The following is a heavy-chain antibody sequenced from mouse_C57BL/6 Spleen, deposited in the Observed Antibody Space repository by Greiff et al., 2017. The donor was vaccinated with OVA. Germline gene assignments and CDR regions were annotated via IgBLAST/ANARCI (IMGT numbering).Heavy chain of an antibody. J-gene: IGHJ2*01. CDR2: IYPSDSET. V-gene: IGHV1-61*01. CDR3: ARETGTLDY. D-gene: IGHD4-1*01. Sequence: QVHVKQPGAELVRPGSSVKLSCKASGYTFTSYWMDWVKQRPGQGLEWIGNIYPSDSETHYNQKFKDKATLTVDKSSSTAYMQLSSLTSEDSAVYYCARETGTLDYWGQGTTLTVSS. CDR1: GYTFTSYW.